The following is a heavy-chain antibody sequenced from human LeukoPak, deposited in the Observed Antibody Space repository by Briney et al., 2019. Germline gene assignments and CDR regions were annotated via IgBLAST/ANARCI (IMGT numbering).Heavy chain of an antibody. CDR3: ARDAQYSSAWNFDY. D-gene: IGHD3-22*01. V-gene: IGHV1-8*01. Sequence: ASVRVSCTASGYTFSNYDINWVRQAPGQGLEWMGWMNPRSGNKGYVDKFQGRVSMTVDTSINTAYLELSGLRSEDTAVYFCARDAQYSSAWNFDYWGQGTVVTVSS. CDR2: MNPRSGNK. J-gene: IGHJ4*02. CDR1: GYTFSNYD.